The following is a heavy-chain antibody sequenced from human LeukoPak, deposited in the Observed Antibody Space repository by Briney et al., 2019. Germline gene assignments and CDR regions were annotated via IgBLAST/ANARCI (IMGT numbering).Heavy chain of an antibody. V-gene: IGHV1-69*01. CDR2: IIPIFGTA. CDR1: GGTFSSYA. J-gene: IGHJ4*02. CDR3: AREGSSGGRAAPKDY. Sequence: GSSVKVSCKASGGTFSSYAISWVRQAPGQGLEWMGGIIPIFGTANYAQKFQGRVTITADESTSTAYMELSSLRSEDTAVYYCAREGSSGGRAAPKDYWGQGTLVTVSS. D-gene: IGHD6-13*01.